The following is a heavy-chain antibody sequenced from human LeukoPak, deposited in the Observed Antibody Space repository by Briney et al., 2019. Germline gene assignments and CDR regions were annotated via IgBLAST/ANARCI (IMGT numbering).Heavy chain of an antibody. V-gene: IGHV5-51*01. CDR2: IYPGDSDT. J-gene: IGHJ4*02. CDR3: AASSSWYSFDY. D-gene: IGHD6-13*01. Sequence: PGESLKISCKGSGYTFTTYWIAWVRQMPGKGLEYMGIIYPGDSDTKYSPSFQGQVTISADKSISTAYLQWSSLKASDTAMYYCAASSSWYSFDYWGQGTLVTVSS. CDR1: GYTFTTYW.